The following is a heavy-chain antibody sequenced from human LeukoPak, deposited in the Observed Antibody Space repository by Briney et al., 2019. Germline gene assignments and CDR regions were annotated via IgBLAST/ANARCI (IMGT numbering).Heavy chain of an antibody. J-gene: IGHJ6*03. CDR1: GFSLRKYS. D-gene: IGHD3/OR15-3a*01. Sequence: GGSLRLSCVASGFSLRKYSLNWVRQGPGKGLEWVAHVSPTGTTHYADSVKGRFTISRDNVRNSLSLQMHSLRSGDTAVYCCATAPFGTSDYTDVWGRGTTVTVSS. CDR3: ATAPFGTSDYTDV. CDR2: VSPTGTT. V-gene: IGHV3-69-1*01.